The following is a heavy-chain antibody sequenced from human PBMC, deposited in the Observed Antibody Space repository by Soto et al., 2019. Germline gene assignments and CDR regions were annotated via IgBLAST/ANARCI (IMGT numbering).Heavy chain of an antibody. CDR3: ARELRFGEPTIDY. D-gene: IGHD3-10*01. J-gene: IGHJ4*02. CDR2: INHSGST. V-gene: IGHV4-34*01. CDR1: GGSFSGYY. Sequence: QVQLQQWGAGLLKPSETLSLTCAVYGGSFSGYYWSWIRQPPGKGLEWIGEINHSGSTNYNPSLKSRVTISVDTSKNQFSLKLSSVTAADTAVYYCARELRFGEPTIDYWGQGTLVTVSS.